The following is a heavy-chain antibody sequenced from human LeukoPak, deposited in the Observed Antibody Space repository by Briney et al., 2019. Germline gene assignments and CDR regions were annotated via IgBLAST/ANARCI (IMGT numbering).Heavy chain of an antibody. D-gene: IGHD4-11*01. V-gene: IGHV4-59*01. CDR2: IYYSGST. J-gene: IGHJ6*02. Sequence: SETLSLTCTVSGGSISSYYWSWIRQPPGKGLEWIGYIYYSGSTNYNPSLKSRVTISVDTSKNQFSLKLSSVTVADTAVYYCARDPYSNYREYGMDVWGQGTTATVSS. CDR3: ARDPYSNYREYGMDV. CDR1: GGSISSYY.